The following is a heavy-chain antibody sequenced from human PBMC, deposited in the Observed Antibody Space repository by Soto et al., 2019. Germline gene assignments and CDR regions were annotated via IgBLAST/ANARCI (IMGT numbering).Heavy chain of an antibody. Sequence: QVGLVESGGGVVQPGRSLRLSCVVSGLTSGRYGMHWVRQAPGKGLEWVAVISADGIHKYYSQSARGRFTISRDNSKNTLYLQMLSLTLEDTAVYYCAKDRRMYYYGSGSDFWGQGTLVTVSS. D-gene: IGHD3-10*01. CDR1: GLTSGRYG. CDR2: ISADGIHK. V-gene: IGHV3-30*18. CDR3: AKDRRMYYYGSGSDF. J-gene: IGHJ4*02.